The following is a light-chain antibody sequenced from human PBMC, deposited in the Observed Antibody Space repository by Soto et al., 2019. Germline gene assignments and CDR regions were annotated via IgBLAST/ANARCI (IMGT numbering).Light chain of an antibody. Sequence: EIVLTQSPGTLSLSPGERATLSCRASQSVTSNYLAWYQQKPGQAPRLLIYGASNRATGIPDRFSGSGSETDFTLTISRLEPEDFAVYYCQQYSRSHRTFGQGTKVEIK. J-gene: IGKJ1*01. V-gene: IGKV3-20*01. CDR1: QSVTSNY. CDR2: GAS. CDR3: QQYSRSHRT.